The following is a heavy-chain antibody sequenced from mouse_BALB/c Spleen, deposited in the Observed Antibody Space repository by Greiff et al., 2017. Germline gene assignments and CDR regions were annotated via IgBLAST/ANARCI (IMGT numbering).Heavy chain of an antibody. Sequence: EVKLVESGGGLVKPGGSLKLSCAASGFTFSSYAMSWVRQTPEKRLEWVASISSGGSTYYPDSVKGRFTISRDNARNILYLQMSSLRSEDTAMYYYASYYRRYYAMDYWGQGTSVTVSS. V-gene: IGHV5-6-5*01. CDR1: GFTFSSYA. J-gene: IGHJ4*01. CDR2: ISSGGST. D-gene: IGHD2-12*01. CDR3: ASYYRRYYAMDY.